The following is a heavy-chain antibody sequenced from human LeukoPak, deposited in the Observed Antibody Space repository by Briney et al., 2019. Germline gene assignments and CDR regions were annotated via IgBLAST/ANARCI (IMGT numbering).Heavy chain of an antibody. CDR3: ARSVVVVPAAIGWFDP. Sequence: SETLSLTCTVSGGSISRYYWSWIRQPAGKGLEWIGRIYTSGSTNYNPSLKSRVTMPVDTSKNQFSLKLSSVTAADTAVYYCARSVVVVPAAIGWFDPWGQGTLVTVSS. CDR2: IYTSGST. CDR1: GGSISRYY. V-gene: IGHV4-4*07. J-gene: IGHJ5*02. D-gene: IGHD2-2*01.